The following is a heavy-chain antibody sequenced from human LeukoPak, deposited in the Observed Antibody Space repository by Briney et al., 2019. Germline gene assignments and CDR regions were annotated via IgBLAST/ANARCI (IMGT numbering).Heavy chain of an antibody. J-gene: IGHJ6*02. CDR2: IYYSGST. CDR1: GGSITSGTYY. V-gene: IGHV4-39*07. D-gene: IGHD3-3*02. Sequence: SETLSLTCTVSGGSITSGTYYWGWIRQPPGKGLEWIGSIYYSGSTYYNPSLKSRVTLSIDTSKNLFSLRLSSVTAADTAVYYCARDGNLLGRNGMDVWGQGTSVSVSS. CDR3: ARDGNLLGRNGMDV.